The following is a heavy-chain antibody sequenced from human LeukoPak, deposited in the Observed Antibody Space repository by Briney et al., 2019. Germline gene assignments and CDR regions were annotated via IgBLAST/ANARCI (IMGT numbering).Heavy chain of an antibody. D-gene: IGHD1-7*01. CDR1: GYTFTGYY. Sequence: ASVKVSCKASGYTFTGYYMHWVRQAPGQGLEWMGWINPHSGGTDHAQKFQGRVTMTEDTSTDTAYMELSSLRSEDTAVYYCATRITGTMDPWGQGTLVTVSS. V-gene: IGHV1-2*02. CDR3: ATRITGTMDP. J-gene: IGHJ5*02. CDR2: INPHSGGT.